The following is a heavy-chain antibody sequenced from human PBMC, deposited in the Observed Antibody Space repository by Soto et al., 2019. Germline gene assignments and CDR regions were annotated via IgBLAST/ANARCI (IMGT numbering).Heavy chain of an antibody. Sequence: QVQLQQWGAGLLKPSETLSLTCAVYGGSFSGYYWSWIRQPPGKGLEWIGEINHSGSTNYNPSLKSRVTISVDTSKNQFSLKLSSVTAADTAVYYCARARVYRTNCVCFDYWGQGTLVTVSS. J-gene: IGHJ4*02. CDR1: GGSFSGYY. D-gene: IGHD2-8*01. CDR3: ARARVYRTNCVCFDY. V-gene: IGHV4-34*01. CDR2: INHSGST.